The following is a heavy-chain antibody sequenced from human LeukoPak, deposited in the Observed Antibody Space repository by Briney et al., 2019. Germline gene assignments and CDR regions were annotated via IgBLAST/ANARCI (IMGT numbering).Heavy chain of an antibody. CDR3: AEDRQWLTRGYYYYMDV. CDR2: ISYDGSNK. J-gene: IGHJ6*03. D-gene: IGHD6-19*01. CDR1: GFTFSSYG. V-gene: IGHV3-30*18. Sequence: PGGSLRLSCAASGFTFSSYGMHWVRQAPGKGLEWVAVISYDGSNKYYADSVKGRFTISRDNSKNTLYLQMNSLRAEDTAVYYCAEDRQWLTRGYYYYMDVWGKGTTVTVSS.